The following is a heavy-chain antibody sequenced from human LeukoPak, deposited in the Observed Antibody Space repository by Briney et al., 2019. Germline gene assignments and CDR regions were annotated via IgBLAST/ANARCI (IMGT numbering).Heavy chain of an antibody. CDR3: ARGWELLTPPDY. J-gene: IGHJ4*02. V-gene: IGHV4-30-4*01. CDR1: GGSISSGDYY. Sequence: SETLSLTCTVSGGSISSGDYYWSWIRQPPGKGLEWIGYIYHSGSTYFNPSLKSRVTISVDTSKNQFSLKLSSVTAADTAVYYCARGWELLTPPDYWGQGTLVTVSS. D-gene: IGHD1-26*01. CDR2: IYHSGST.